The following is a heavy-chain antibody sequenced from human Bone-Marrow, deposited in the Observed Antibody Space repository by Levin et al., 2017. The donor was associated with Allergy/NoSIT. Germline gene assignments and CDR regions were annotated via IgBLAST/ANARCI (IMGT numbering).Heavy chain of an antibody. CDR1: GFTFSSYG. D-gene: IGHD3-16*02. J-gene: IGHJ4*02. CDR2: ISYDGSNK. V-gene: IGHV3-30*18. Sequence: GGSLRLSCAASGFTFSSYGMHWVRQAPGKGLEWVAVISYDGSNKYYADSVKGRFTISRDNSKNTLYLQMNSLRAEDTAVYYCAKDSAFYDYVWGSYRVQPPDYWGQGTLVTVSS. CDR3: AKDSAFYDYVWGSYRVQPPDY.